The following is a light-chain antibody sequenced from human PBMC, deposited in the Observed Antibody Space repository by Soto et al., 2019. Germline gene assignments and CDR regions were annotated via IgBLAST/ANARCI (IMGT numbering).Light chain of an antibody. Sequence: EMVMVESGGSRSVSKGERATLSCRASQSVSSKLGRYQEKPGQAPRLLIYGASARATGIPARFSGSGSGTEFTLTISSLQSEDFAVYYCQQYNKWPWTFGQGTKVDIK. CDR3: QQYNKWPWT. J-gene: IGKJ1*01. CDR2: GAS. CDR1: QSVSSK. V-gene: IGKV3-15*01.